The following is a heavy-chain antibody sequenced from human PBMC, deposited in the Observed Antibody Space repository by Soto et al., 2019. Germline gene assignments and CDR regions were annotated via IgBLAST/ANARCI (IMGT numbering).Heavy chain of an antibody. CDR1: GGSISSYY. V-gene: IGHV4-4*07. Sequence: KPSETLSLTCTVSGGSISSYYWSWIRQPAGKGLEWIGRIYTSGSTNYNPSLKSRVTISVDTSKNQFSLKLSSVTAADTAVYYCARGLYYDYVWGSYRGYYYGMDVWGQGTTVTVSS. J-gene: IGHJ6*02. CDR3: ARGLYYDYVWGSYRGYYYGMDV. D-gene: IGHD3-16*02. CDR2: IYTSGST.